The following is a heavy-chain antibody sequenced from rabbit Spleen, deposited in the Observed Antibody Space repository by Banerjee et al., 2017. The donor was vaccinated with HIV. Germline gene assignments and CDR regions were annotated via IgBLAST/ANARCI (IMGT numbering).Heavy chain of an antibody. CDR3: ARDRDGDTPYNSYYFDL. V-gene: IGHV1S40*01. J-gene: IGHJ4*01. CDR2: INGVTGKA. D-gene: IGHD2-1*01. CDR1: GFSFSNKAV. Sequence: QSLEESGGGLVKPGASLTLTCKASGFSFSNKAVMCWVRQAPGKGLEWIACINGVTGKALYATWAKGRFTISKTSSTTVTLQMTSLTAADTATYFCARDRDGDTPYNSYYFDLWGPGTLVTVS.